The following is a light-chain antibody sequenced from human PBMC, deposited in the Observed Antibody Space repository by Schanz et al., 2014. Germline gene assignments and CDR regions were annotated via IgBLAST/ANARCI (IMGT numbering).Light chain of an antibody. J-gene: IGLJ2*01. V-gene: IGLV1-40*01. CDR1: TSNIGNYY. Sequence: QSVLTQPPSVSAAPGQKVTISCSGGTSNIGNYYVSWYQQLPGTAPKLLIYGNSNRPSGVPDRFSGSKSGTSASLAITGLQAEDEADYYCSSYAGSINFGVFGGGTKLTVL. CDR3: SSYAGSINFGV. CDR2: GNS.